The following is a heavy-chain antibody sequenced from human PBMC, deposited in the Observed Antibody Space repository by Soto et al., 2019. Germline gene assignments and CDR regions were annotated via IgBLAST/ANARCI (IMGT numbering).Heavy chain of an antibody. Sequence: PSETLSLTCTVSSGSISSGGYYWSWIRQHPGKGLEWIGYIYYSGSTYYNPSLKSRVTISVDTSKNQFSLKLSSVTAADTAVYYCARLATGRQQLVPAIRYYFDYWGQGTLVTVPQ. CDR3: ARLATGRQQLVPAIRYYFDY. CDR2: IYYSGST. CDR1: SGSISSGGYY. D-gene: IGHD6-13*01. J-gene: IGHJ4*02. V-gene: IGHV4-31*03.